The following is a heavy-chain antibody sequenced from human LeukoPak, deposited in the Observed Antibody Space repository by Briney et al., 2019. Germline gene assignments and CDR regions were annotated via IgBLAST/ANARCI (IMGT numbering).Heavy chain of an antibody. J-gene: IGHJ4*02. V-gene: IGHV1-18*01. CDR1: GYTFTSYG. D-gene: IGHD2-2*01. Sequence: ASVNVSCKASGYTFTSYGISWVRQAPGQGLEWMGWISAYNGNTNYAQKLQGRVTMTTDTSTSTAYMELRSLRSDDTAVYYCARDRPDIVVVPAANFVDYWGQGTLVTVSS. CDR3: ARDRPDIVVVPAANFVDY. CDR2: ISAYNGNT.